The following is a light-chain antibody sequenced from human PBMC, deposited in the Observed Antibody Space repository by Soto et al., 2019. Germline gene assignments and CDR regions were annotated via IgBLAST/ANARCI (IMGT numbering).Light chain of an antibody. Sequence: DIQMTQSPSSVSASVGDRVTITCRASQSISNYLAWYQHKPGKAPKLLIYAASAYHSGVPLRFSASGSGTDFTRTISSLQTEDFATYFCQQSHIVPFTFGQGTRLEIK. CDR1: QSISNY. CDR3: QQSHIVPFT. J-gene: IGKJ5*01. CDR2: AAS. V-gene: IGKV1D-12*01.